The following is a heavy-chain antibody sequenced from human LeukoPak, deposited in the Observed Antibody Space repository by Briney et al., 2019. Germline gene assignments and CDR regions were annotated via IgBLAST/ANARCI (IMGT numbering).Heavy chain of an antibody. Sequence: PSQTLSLTCTVSGGSISSGGYYWSWIRQPPGKGLEWIGYIYHSGSTYYNPSLKSRVTISVDRSKNQFSLKLSSVTAADTAVYYCARDASGYSSGLGAFDIWGQGTMVTVSS. D-gene: IGHD6-19*01. CDR2: IYHSGST. CDR3: ARDASGYSSGLGAFDI. J-gene: IGHJ3*02. V-gene: IGHV4-30-2*01. CDR1: GGSISSGGYY.